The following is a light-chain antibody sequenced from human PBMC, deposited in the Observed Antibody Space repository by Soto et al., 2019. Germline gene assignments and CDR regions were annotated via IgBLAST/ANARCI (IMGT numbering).Light chain of an antibody. J-gene: IGKJ4*01. CDR3: QQVYVYPST. V-gene: IGKV1-9*01. CDR1: QDVSDY. Sequence: DIQMTQSPSFLSASVGDRVTITCRASQDVSDYLAWYQHAPGKAPNLLIYAASTLQSGVPSRFSGGGSGTDFTLTISSLQPEDFATYYCQQVYVYPSTFGGGTKVDIK. CDR2: AAS.